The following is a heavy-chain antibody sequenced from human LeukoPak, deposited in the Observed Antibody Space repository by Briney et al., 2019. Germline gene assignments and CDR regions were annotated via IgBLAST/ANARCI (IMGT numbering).Heavy chain of an antibody. Sequence: GGSLRLSCAASGFTSSSYAMSWVRQAPGKGLEWISAISGSGGSTYYADSVKGRFTISRDNSKNTLYLQMNSLRAEDTAVYYCAKSLTEDFDYWGQGTLVTVSS. J-gene: IGHJ4*02. V-gene: IGHV3-23*01. CDR2: ISGSGGST. CDR3: AKSLTEDFDY. CDR1: GFTSSSYA.